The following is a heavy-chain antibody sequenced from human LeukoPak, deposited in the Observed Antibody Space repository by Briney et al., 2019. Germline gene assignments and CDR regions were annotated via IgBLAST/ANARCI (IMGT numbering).Heavy chain of an antibody. V-gene: IGHV3-21*01. J-gene: IGHJ6*02. CDR2: ISSSSSYI. D-gene: IGHD3-22*01. Sequence: GGSLRLSCAASGFAFRAFGMHWVRQGPGKGLEWVSSISSSSSYIYYADSVKGRFTISRDNAKNSLYLQMNSLRAEDTAVYYCAREINDSSGYQYYYYGMDVWGQGTTVTVSS. CDR3: AREINDSSGYQYYYYGMDV. CDR1: GFAFRAFG.